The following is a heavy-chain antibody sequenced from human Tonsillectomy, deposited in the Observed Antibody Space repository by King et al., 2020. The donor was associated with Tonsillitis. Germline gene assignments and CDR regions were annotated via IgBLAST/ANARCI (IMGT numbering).Heavy chain of an antibody. V-gene: IGHV3-15*01. CDR1: GFCFSNAW. CDR3: VTGLGRTNGDY. J-gene: IGHJ4*02. D-gene: IGHD1-14*01. CDR2: IKRKGDGGAT. Sequence: VQLVESGGGLVKPGGSLGLSCAAPGFCFSNAWMNWVRPAPGKGLEWGVRIKRKGDGGATDYTAPLKGRFTISRDDSKSTPYLEMISLKTEDTAVYYCVTGLGRTNGDYWGQGTLVTVSS.